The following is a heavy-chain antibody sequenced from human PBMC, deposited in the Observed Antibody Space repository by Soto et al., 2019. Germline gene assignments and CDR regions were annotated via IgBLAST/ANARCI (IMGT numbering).Heavy chain of an antibody. Sequence: SETLSLTCTVSGGSMSTYYWTWIRQPPGKGLEWIGYIYYSGSTNYNPSLKSRVTMSLDTSKNQFSLKLSSVTDEDTAVYACARGGGGWKQLGADYLDYWGQGTLVTVSS. D-gene: IGHD3-10*01. CDR1: GGSMSTYY. CDR2: IYYSGST. CDR3: ARGGGGWKQLGADYLDY. J-gene: IGHJ4*02. V-gene: IGHV4-59*12.